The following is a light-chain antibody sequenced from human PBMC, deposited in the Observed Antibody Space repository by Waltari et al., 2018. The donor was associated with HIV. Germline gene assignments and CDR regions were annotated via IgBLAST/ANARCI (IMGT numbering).Light chain of an antibody. CDR3: CSYAGSYTEI. J-gene: IGLJ2*01. CDR1: SSDIGGYDY. Sequence: QSALTQPASVAGSPGQSITISCTGTSSDIGGYDYVPWYQQHPGKAPKLMIFDVNKRPSGVPARFSGSKSGHTASLTISGLQADDEADYYCCSYAGSYTEIFGGGTKLTVL. CDR2: DVN. V-gene: IGLV2-11*01.